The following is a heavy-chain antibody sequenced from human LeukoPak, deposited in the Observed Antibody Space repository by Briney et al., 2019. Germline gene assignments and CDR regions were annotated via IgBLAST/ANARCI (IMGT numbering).Heavy chain of an antibody. J-gene: IGHJ4*02. Sequence: SETLSLTCTVSGGSISSSSYYWGWIRQPPGKGLEWIGYIFYSGNTYYNPSLKSRLLISIDTSKNQFSLRLSSVTAADTAVYYCATTARHCSDYWGQGTLVTVSS. CDR2: IFYSGNT. D-gene: IGHD6-6*01. V-gene: IGHV4-30-4*08. CDR3: ATTARHCSDY. CDR1: GGSISSSSYY.